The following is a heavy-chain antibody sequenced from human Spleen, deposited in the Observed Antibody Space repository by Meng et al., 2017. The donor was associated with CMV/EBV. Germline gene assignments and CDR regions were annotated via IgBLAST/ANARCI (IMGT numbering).Heavy chain of an antibody. CDR3: AREYCSSTTCYSAFDI. CDR2: INHSGST. J-gene: IGHJ3*02. D-gene: IGHD2-2*01. V-gene: IGHV4-34*01. Sequence: ESLKISCAASGFTFSSYWMSWVRQAPGKGLEWIGEINHSGSTNYNPSLKSRVTISVDTSKNQFSLKLSSVTAADTAVYYCAREYCSSTTCYSAFDIWGQGTMVTVSS. CDR1: GFTFSSYW.